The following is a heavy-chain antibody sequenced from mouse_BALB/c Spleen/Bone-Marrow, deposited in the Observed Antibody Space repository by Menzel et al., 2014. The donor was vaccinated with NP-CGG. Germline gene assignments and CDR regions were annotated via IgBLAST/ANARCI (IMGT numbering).Heavy chain of an antibody. D-gene: IGHD1-1*01. CDR2: ISSGSSTI. J-gene: IGHJ2*01. Sequence: EVQLVESGGGLVQPGGSRKLSCAASGSTFSSFGMHWVRQAPEKGLEWVAYISSGSSTIYYADTVMGRFTISRDNPKNTLFLQMTSLRSEDTAMYYCARSGSSSGYFDYWGRGTTLTVSS. CDR3: ARSGSSSGYFDY. CDR1: GSTFSSFG. V-gene: IGHV5-17*02.